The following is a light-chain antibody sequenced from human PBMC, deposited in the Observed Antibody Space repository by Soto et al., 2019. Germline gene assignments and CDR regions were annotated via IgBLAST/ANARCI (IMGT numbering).Light chain of an antibody. Sequence: QSALTQPASVSGSPGQSITISCTGSSSDVGGYNYVSWYQHHPGKAPKVMIYDVSNRPSGVSNRFSGSKSGNTASLTISGLQAEDEVDYYCSSYTSSSTLWVFGGGTKLTVL. V-gene: IGLV2-14*03. CDR2: DVS. CDR3: SSYTSSSTLWV. J-gene: IGLJ3*02. CDR1: SSDVGGYNY.